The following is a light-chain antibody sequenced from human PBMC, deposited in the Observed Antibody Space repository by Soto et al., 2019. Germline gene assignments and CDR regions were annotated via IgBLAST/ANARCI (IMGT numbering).Light chain of an antibody. CDR3: SSHTTSSNYV. CDR2: EVS. CDR1: SSDVGSYNF. Sequence: QSVLTQPASVSGSPGQSITISCTGTSSDVGSYNFVSWYQQLPGKAPKLMIYEVSNRPSGVSNRFSGSKSGNTASLTISGLQAEDEADYYCSSHTTSSNYVSGSGTKVTVL. J-gene: IGLJ1*01. V-gene: IGLV2-14*01.